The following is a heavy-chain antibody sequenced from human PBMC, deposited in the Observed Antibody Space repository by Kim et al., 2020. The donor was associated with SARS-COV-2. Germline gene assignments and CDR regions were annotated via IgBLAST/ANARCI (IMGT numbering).Heavy chain of an antibody. Sequence: GGSLRLSCAASGFTFSNAWMSWVRQAPGKGLEWVVRIKSKTDGGTTDYAAPVKGRFTISRDDSKNTLYLQMNSLKTEDTAVYYCTSLGLEGDYYYGMYV. V-gene: IGHV3-15*01. CDR1: GFTFSNAW. J-gene: IGHJ6*01. D-gene: IGHD7-27*01. CDR2: IKSKTDGGTT. CDR3: TSLGLEGDYYYGMYV.